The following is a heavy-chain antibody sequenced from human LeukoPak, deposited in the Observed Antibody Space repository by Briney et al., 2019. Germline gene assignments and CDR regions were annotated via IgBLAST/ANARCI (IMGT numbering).Heavy chain of an antibody. D-gene: IGHD3-3*01. CDR1: GYTFTGYY. Sequence: ASVKVSCKASGYTFTGYYMHWVRQAPGQGLEWMGWINPNSGGTNYAQKFQGWVTMTRDTSISTAYMELSRLRSDDTAVYYCARGLRFLEWLLFPNWFDPWGQGTLVTVSS. CDR3: ARGLRFLEWLLFPNWFDP. J-gene: IGHJ5*02. V-gene: IGHV1-2*04. CDR2: INPNSGGT.